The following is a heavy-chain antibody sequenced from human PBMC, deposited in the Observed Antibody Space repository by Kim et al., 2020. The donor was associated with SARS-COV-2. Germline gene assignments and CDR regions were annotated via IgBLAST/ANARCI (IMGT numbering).Heavy chain of an antibody. CDR3: ARAISVGTFDY. V-gene: IGHV3-23*01. Sequence: GGSLRLSCTASGFTFSSYTMNWVRQAPGKGLEWVSRISDAPTGHTHSAAAVNGLITISENASNNMYLLHNSILAEEEAAYYYARAISVGTFDYWGQGTLV. D-gene: IGHD1-1*01. J-gene: IGHJ4*02. CDR2: ISDAPTGHT. CDR1: GFTFSSYT.